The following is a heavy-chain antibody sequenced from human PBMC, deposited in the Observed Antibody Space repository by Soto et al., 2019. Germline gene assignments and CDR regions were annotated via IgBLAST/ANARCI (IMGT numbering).Heavy chain of an antibody. CDR3: ARVWGGAFDF. D-gene: IGHD3-10*01. Sequence: SETLSLTCTVSGGSISSYYWSWIRQPPGKGLEWIGYIYYSGSTNYNPSLKSRVTISVDTSKNQFSLKLSSVTAADTAVYYCARVWGGAFDFWGQGTMVTASS. V-gene: IGHV4-59*01. J-gene: IGHJ3*01. CDR1: GGSISSYY. CDR2: IYYSGST.